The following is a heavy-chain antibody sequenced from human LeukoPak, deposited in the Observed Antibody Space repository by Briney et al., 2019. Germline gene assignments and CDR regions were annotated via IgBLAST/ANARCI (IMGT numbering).Heavy chain of an antibody. CDR1: GFTFSSNW. V-gene: IGHV3-7*05. Sequence: GGSLRLSCAAAGFTFSSNWMSWVREAPGKGLQWVANIKQDGSVKYYVDSGKGRFTISRDNAKMSLYLQMNSLRGEDTGVYGCAKSPGINGLASHMWGKGTMVTVSS. CDR3: AKSPGINGLASHM. D-gene: IGHD3-10*01. CDR2: IKQDGSVK. J-gene: IGHJ3*02.